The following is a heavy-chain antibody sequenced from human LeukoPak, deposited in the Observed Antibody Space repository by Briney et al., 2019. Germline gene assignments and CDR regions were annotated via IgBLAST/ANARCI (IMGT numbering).Heavy chain of an antibody. Sequence: GASVKVSCKASGYTFTSYDINWVRQATGQGVEWMGWMNPNSGNTGYAQKFQGRVTMTRNTSISTAYMELSSLRSEDTAVYYCARIGQQLLGFDYWGQGTLVTVSS. CDR1: GYTFTSYD. D-gene: IGHD6-13*01. CDR2: MNPNSGNT. J-gene: IGHJ4*02. CDR3: ARIGQQLLGFDY. V-gene: IGHV1-8*01.